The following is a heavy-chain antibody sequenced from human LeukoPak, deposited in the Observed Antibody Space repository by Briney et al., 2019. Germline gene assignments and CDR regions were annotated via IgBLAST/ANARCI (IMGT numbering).Heavy chain of an antibody. CDR2: ISAYNGNT. V-gene: IGHV1-18*01. D-gene: IGHD6-13*01. J-gene: IGHJ3*02. CDR3: ARGVGYSSSWEGDAFDI. CDR1: GYTFTSYG. Sequence: ASVKVSCKASGYTFTSYGISWVRQAPGQGLEWTGWISAYNGNTNYAQKLQGRVTMTTDTSTSTAYMELRSLRSDDTAVYYCARGVGYSSSWEGDAFDIWGQGTMVTVSS.